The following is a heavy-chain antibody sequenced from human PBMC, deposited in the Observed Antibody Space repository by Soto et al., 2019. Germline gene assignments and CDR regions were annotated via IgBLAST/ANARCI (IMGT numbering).Heavy chain of an antibody. CDR1: GFTFSSYA. D-gene: IGHD3-3*01. CDR2: ISGSGGST. Sequence: HPGGSLRLSCAASGFTFSSYAMSWVRQAPGKGLEWVSAISGSGGSTYYADSVKGRFTISRDNSKNTLYLQMNSLRAEDTAVYYCAKEASVLRFLEWFQNWFDPWGQGTLVTVSS. J-gene: IGHJ5*02. CDR3: AKEASVLRFLEWFQNWFDP. V-gene: IGHV3-23*01.